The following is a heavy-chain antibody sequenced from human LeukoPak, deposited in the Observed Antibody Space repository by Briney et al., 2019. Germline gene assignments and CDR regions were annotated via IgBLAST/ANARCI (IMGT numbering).Heavy chain of an antibody. CDR3: ARASMRMTTAGLVDY. CDR1: GFTFSSYW. J-gene: IGHJ4*02. CDR2: IKQDGSEK. D-gene: IGHD6-13*01. V-gene: IGHV3-7*05. Sequence: PGGSLRLSCAASGFTFSSYWMSWVRQAPGKGLEWVANIKQDGSEKYYVDSVKGRFTISRDNAKNSLYLQMSSLRAEDTAVYYCARASMRMTTAGLVDYRGQGTLVTVSS.